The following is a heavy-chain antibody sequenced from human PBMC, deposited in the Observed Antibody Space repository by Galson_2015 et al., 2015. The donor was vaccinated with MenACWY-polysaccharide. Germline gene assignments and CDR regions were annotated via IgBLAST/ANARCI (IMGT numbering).Heavy chain of an antibody. CDR3: AKVGPRGSWPMGLDY. J-gene: IGHJ4*02. Sequence: SLRLSCAASGFSFSAYGMSWVRQAPGRGLEWVSGSGSGGGLYYADSVKGRFTVSRANSKNTLYLQMNYLRAEDTAVYYCAKVGPRGSWPMGLDYWGQAPLVTVSS. V-gene: IGHV3-23*01. CDR2: SGSGGGL. CDR1: GFSFSAYG. D-gene: IGHD1-26*01.